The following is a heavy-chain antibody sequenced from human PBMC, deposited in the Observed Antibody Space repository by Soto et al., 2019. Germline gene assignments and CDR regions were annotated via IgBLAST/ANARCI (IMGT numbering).Heavy chain of an antibody. CDR3: ARVPLPYGDSVNTEFDP. Sequence: PGGSLRLSCAASGFTFGGYYSSWIRQAPGKGLEWVSYISSSSSYTNYADSVRGRFTISRDNAKNSLYLQMNSLRAEDMAVYYSARVPLPYGDSVNTEFDPWGQETLLPISS. CDR2: ISSSSSYT. J-gene: IGHJ5*02. CDR1: GFTFGGYY. V-gene: IGHV3-11*05. D-gene: IGHD4-17*01.